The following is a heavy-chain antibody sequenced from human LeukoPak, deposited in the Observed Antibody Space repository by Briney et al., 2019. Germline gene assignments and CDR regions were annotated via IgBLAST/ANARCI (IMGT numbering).Heavy chain of an antibody. CDR1: GFTFSSYA. CDR2: ISGSGGST. D-gene: IGHD5-18*01. J-gene: IGHJ4*02. Sequence: PGGSLRLSCAASGFTFSSYAMSWVRQAPGKGLEWVSAISGSGGSTYYADSVKGRFTISRDNSKNTLYLQMNSLRAEDTAVYYCAKPGTLGYRYGYQTDYWGQRTLVTVSS. CDR3: AKPGTLGYRYGYQTDY. V-gene: IGHV3-23*01.